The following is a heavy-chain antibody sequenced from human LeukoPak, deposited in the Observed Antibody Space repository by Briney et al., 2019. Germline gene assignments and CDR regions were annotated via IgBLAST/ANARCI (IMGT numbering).Heavy chain of an antibody. CDR1: GYSFTSYC. D-gene: IGHD1-26*01. J-gene: IGHJ3*01. V-gene: IGHV5-51*01. CDR2: IYPGDSGP. CDR3: GMSGDRVPLQDDVFDV. Sequence: GESLKISCKVSGYSFTSYCIGWVRQMPGKGLEWMGIIYPGDSGPTYSPSFQGQVTISVDKSIYTAYLQWSSLQASDTAMYYCGMSGDRVPLQDDVFDVWGQGTMVTVST.